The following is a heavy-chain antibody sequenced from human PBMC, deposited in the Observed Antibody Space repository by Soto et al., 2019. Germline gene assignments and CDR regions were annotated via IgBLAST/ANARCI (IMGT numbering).Heavy chain of an antibody. J-gene: IGHJ4*02. CDR3: AHMPSIVVVVAATESSYYFDY. V-gene: IGHV2-5*02. CDR1: GFSLSTSGVG. Sequence: QITLKESGPTLVKPTQTLTLTCTFSGFSLSTSGVGVGWIRQPPGKALEWLALIYWDDDKRYSPSLKSRLTIPKHTSKNPVVLTMTNLDPVETATYYCAHMPSIVVVVAATESSYYFDYWGQGPLVTVSS. CDR2: IYWDDDK. D-gene: IGHD2-15*01.